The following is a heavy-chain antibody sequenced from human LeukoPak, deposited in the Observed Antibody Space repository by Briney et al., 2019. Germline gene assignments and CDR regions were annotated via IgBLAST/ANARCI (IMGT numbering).Heavy chain of an antibody. Sequence: SETLSLTCTVSGGSISSYYWSWIRQPPGKGLEWIGYIYYSGSTNYNPSLKSRVTISVDTSKNQFSLKLSSVTAADTAVYYCARLSDFGDWFDPWGQGTLVTVSS. CDR3: ARLSDFGDWFDP. V-gene: IGHV4-59*08. J-gene: IGHJ5*02. CDR1: GGSISSYY. CDR2: IYYSGST. D-gene: IGHD3-3*01.